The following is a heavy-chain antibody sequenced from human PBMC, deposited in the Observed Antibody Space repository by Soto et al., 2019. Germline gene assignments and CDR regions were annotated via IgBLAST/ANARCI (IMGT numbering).Heavy chain of an antibody. D-gene: IGHD3-3*01. CDR3: ARDIRETRIWSGWVYGMDV. Sequence: HPGGSLRLSCAASGFTFSSYAMHWVRQAPGKGLEWVAVISYDGSNKYYADSVKGRFTISRDNSKNTLYLQMNSLRAEDTAVYYCARDIRETRIWSGWVYGMDVWGHGTLVTVSS. V-gene: IGHV3-30-3*01. CDR2: ISYDGSNK. J-gene: IGHJ6*02. CDR1: GFTFSSYA.